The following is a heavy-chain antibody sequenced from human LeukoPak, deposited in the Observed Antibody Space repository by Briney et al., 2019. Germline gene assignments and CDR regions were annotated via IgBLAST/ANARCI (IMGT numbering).Heavy chain of an antibody. J-gene: IGHJ3*02. D-gene: IGHD3-3*01. Sequence: PSETLSLTCTVSGGSISSSSYYWGWIRQPPGTGLEWIGSIYYSGSTYYNPSLKSRVTISVDTSKNQFSLKLSSVTAADTAVYYCARGARITIFGVVIITGAFDIWGQGTMVTVSS. CDR1: GGSISSSSYY. V-gene: IGHV4-39*07. CDR3: ARGARITIFGVVIITGAFDI. CDR2: IYYSGST.